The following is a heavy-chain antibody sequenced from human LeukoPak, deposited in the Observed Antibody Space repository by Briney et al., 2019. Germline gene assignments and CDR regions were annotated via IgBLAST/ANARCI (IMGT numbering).Heavy chain of an antibody. CDR3: AREYEAGCTSTTCYNRFDY. CDR2: IKQDGSEK. J-gene: IGHJ4*02. Sequence: GGSLRLSCAASGFTFSRYWMSWVRQAPGKGLEWVANIKQDGSEKYYVDSVKGRFTISRDNAKNSLYLQMNSLRAEDTAVYYCAREYEAGCTSTTCYNRFDYWGQGTLVTVSS. V-gene: IGHV3-7*01. D-gene: IGHD2-2*02. CDR1: GFTFSRYW.